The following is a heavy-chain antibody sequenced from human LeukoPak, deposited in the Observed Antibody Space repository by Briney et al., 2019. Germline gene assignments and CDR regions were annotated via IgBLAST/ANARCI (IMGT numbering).Heavy chain of an antibody. J-gene: IGHJ3*02. CDR1: GYTFTSYD. CDR2: INPSGGST. D-gene: IGHD2-15*01. V-gene: IGHV1-46*01. Sequence: ASVKVSCKASGYTFTSYDINWVRQATGQGLEWMGIINPSGGSTSYAQKFQGRVTMTRDTSTGTVYMELSSLRSEDTAVYYCATGIRRDAFDIWGQGTMVTVSS. CDR3: ATGIRRDAFDI.